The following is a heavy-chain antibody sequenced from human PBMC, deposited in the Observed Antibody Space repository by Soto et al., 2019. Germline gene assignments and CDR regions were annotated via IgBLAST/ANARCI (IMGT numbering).Heavy chain of an antibody. CDR2: ISSYNAKT. Sequence: GASVKVSCKASGYTFTNYGITWVRQAPGQGLEWMGWISSYNAKTNYAQKLQGRVTLTTDTSASTAYMELRSLRSDDTALYYCARVQNYEILTGSSHSMDVWGQGTTVTVSS. D-gene: IGHD3-9*01. CDR1: GYTFTNYG. J-gene: IGHJ6*02. CDR3: ARVQNYEILTGSSHSMDV. V-gene: IGHV1-18*01.